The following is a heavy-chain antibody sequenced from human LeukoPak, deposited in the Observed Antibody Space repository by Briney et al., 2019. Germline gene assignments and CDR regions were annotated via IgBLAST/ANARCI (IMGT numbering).Heavy chain of an antibody. J-gene: IGHJ5*02. CDR2: VRYDGSNK. D-gene: IGHD3-22*01. CDR3: ATDITLSP. CDR1: GFTFSGYG. Sequence: PGGSLRLSCAASGFTFSGYGMHWVRQAPGKGLEWVAFVRYDGSNKYYADFVKGRFTISRDNSKNTLYLQMNSLRVEDTAVYYCATDITLSPWGQGTLVTVSS. V-gene: IGHV3-30*02.